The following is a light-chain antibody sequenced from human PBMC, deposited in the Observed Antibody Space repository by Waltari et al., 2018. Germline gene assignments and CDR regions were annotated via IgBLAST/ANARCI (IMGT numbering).Light chain of an antibody. V-gene: IGKV1-39*01. CDR3: QQSYSTPLT. CDR1: QSISIY. CDR2: AAS. J-gene: IGKJ4*01. Sequence: DIQMTQSPSSLSAYVGDRVTITCRASQSISIYLNWYHQKPGKAPKLLFYAASSLQSWVPSRFSGSGSGTDFTLTISSLQPEDFATYYCQQSYSTPLTFGGGTKVEIK.